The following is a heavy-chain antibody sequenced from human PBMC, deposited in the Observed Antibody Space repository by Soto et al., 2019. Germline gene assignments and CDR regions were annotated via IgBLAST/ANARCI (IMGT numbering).Heavy chain of an antibody. Sequence: ASVKVSCKASGYTFTGYYMHWVRQAPGQGLEWMGWINPNSGGTNYAQKFQGWVTMTRDTSISTAYMELSRLRSDDTAVYYCARDIHRGVATIFARDPYGMDVWGQGTTVTVSS. CDR2: INPNSGGT. CDR3: ARDIHRGVATIFARDPYGMDV. CDR1: GYTFTGYY. J-gene: IGHJ6*02. V-gene: IGHV1-2*04. D-gene: IGHD5-12*01.